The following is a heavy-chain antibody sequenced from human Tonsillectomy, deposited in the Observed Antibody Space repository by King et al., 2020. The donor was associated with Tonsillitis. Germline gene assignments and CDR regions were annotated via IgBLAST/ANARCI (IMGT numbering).Heavy chain of an antibody. Sequence: VQLQESGPGLVKPSETLSLTCTVSGGSISSYYWTWIRQPPGQGLEWIGYISYSGSTNYNPSLRSRVTISVDTSKNQFSLKLTSVTAADTAVYYCARVTDVYSYFDYWGQGTLVTVSS. CDR2: ISYSGST. D-gene: IGHD5-24*01. V-gene: IGHV4-59*01. J-gene: IGHJ4*02. CDR3: ARVTDVYSYFDY. CDR1: GGSISSYY.